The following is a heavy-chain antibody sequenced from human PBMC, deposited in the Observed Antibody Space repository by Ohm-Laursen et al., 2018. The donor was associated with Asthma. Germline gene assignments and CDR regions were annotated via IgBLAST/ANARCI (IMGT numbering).Heavy chain of an antibody. CDR1: GFTFSDYF. CDR3: ARGSLEGPQ. D-gene: IGHD5-24*01. CDR2: IFPHGRHT. V-gene: IGHV3-74*01. J-gene: IGHJ4*02. Sequence: SLRLSCSASGFTFSDYFMHWVRQGPGEGLVWISHIFPHGRHTNYADSVKGRFTISSDDAQNTLYLQMNSLRADDTAVYYCARGSLEGPQWGQGTLVTVSS.